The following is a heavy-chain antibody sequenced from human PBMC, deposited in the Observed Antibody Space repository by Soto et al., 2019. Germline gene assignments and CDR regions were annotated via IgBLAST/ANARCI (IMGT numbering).Heavy chain of an antibody. D-gene: IGHD6-6*01. CDR1: GFTFSSYA. CDR2: ISGSGGST. J-gene: IGHJ6*02. Sequence: GSLRLSCAASGFTFSSYAMSWVRQAPGKGLEWVSAISGSGGSTYYADSVKGRFTISRDNSKNTLYLQMNSLRAEDTAVYYCAKGYYSSSYYYYYGMDVWGQGTTVTVSS. CDR3: AKGYYSSSYYYYYGMDV. V-gene: IGHV3-23*01.